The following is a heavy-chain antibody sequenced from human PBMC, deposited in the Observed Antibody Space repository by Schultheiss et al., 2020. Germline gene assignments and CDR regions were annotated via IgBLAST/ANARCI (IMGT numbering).Heavy chain of an antibody. D-gene: IGHD4-17*01. CDR1: GFTFSSYA. CDR3: ARDPSYYGEVSFDY. Sequence: VGTLRLSCAASGFTFSSYAMHWVRQAPGKGLEWVAVISYDGSNKYYADSVKGRFTISRDNSKNTLYLQMNSLRAEDTAVYYCARDPSYYGEVSFDYWGQGTVVTVSS. J-gene: IGHJ4*02. CDR2: ISYDGSNK. V-gene: IGHV3-30-3*01.